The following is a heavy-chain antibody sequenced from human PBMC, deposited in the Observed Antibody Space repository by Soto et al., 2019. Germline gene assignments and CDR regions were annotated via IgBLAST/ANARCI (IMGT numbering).Heavy chain of an antibody. V-gene: IGHV3-48*01. CDR2: ISSSSSTI. J-gene: IGHJ5*02. Sequence: GGSLRLSCAASGFTFSSYSMNWVRQAPGKGLEWVSYISSSSSTIYYADSVKGRFTISRDNAKNSLYLQMNSLRAEDTAVYYCARDLLTLGANWFDPWGQGTLVTVSS. D-gene: IGHD1-26*01. CDR1: GFTFSSYS. CDR3: ARDLLTLGANWFDP.